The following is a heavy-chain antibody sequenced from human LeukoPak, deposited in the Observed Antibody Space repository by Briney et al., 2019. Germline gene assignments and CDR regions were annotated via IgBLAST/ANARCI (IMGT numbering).Heavy chain of an antibody. CDR3: ARDCSSSSCYRSGFDP. CDR2: INSDGSST. Sequence: PGGSLRLSCAASGFTFSSYWMHWVRQAPGKGLVWVSRINSDGSSTNYVDSVKGRFTISRDNAKNTLYLQMNSLRAEDTAMYYCARDCSSSSCYRSGFDPWGQGTLVTVSS. J-gene: IGHJ5*02. CDR1: GFTFSSYW. V-gene: IGHV3-74*01. D-gene: IGHD2-2*02.